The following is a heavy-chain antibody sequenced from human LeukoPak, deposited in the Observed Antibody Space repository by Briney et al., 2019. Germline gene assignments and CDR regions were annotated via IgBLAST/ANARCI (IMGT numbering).Heavy chain of an antibody. CDR2: IGTAGDT. D-gene: IGHD6-19*01. J-gene: IGHJ3*02. CDR3: ARRSVAYAFDI. V-gene: IGHV3-13*01. CDR1: GFTFSSYD. Sequence: GSLRLSCAASGFTFSSYDMHWVRQATGKGLEWVSAIGTAGDTYYPGSVKSRFTISRENAKNSLYLQMNSLRAGDTAVYYCARRSVAYAFDIWGQGTMVTVSS.